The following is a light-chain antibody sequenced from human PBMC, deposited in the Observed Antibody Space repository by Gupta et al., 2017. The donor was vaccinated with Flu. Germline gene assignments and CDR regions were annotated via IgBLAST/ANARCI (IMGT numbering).Light chain of an antibody. CDR1: PTVYTN. CDR3: QQYNSWPLT. J-gene: IGKJ3*01. CDR2: AVY. Sequence: EIVMTQSPGTLSVSPGERATLSCRASPTVYTNLAWYRQKPGQVPKLLMYAVYTRAAGIPARFSGSGSGTEFTLTISSLQSEDSAVYYCQQYNSWPLTFGPGTSVDI. V-gene: IGKV3-15*01.